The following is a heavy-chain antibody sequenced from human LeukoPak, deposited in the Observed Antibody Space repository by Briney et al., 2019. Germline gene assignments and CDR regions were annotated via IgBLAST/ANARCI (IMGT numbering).Heavy chain of an antibody. D-gene: IGHD6-19*01. Sequence: PVRSLRFSCAASGFTFSSYAMHWVRQAPGKGLEWVAVISYDGSNKYYADSVKGRFTISRDNSKNTLYLQMNSLRAEDTAVYYCARDRHSSGFDYWGQGPLATVSS. CDR3: ARDRHSSGFDY. CDR1: GFTFSSYA. CDR2: ISYDGSNK. J-gene: IGHJ4*02. V-gene: IGHV3-30-3*01.